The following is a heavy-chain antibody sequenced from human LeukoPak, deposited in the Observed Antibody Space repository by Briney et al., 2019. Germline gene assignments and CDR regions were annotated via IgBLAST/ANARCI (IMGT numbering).Heavy chain of an antibody. V-gene: IGHV1-2*06. J-gene: IGHJ4*02. CDR2: INPNSDGT. CDR3: TRSWIQLWTPDFDH. D-gene: IGHD5-18*01. Sequence: ASVKVSCTASGYTFSGHYLHWVRQAPGQGLEWTGRINPNSDGTKYAQKFQNRVTMTSDTSVSTAYMELNGLRSDDTAIYYCTRSWIQLWTPDFDHWGQGTLVTVSS. CDR1: GYTFSGHY.